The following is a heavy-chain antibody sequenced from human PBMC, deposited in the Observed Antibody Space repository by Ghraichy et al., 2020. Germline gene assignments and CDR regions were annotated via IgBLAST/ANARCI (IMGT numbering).Heavy chain of an antibody. CDR2: INHSGST. Sequence: SETLSLTCAVYGGSFSGYYWSWIRQPPGKGLEWIGEINHSGSTNYNPSLKSRVTISVDTSKNQFSLKLSSVTAADTAVYYCARVYCSSTSCYRYFDLWGRGTLVTVSS. J-gene: IGHJ2*01. CDR3: ARVYCSSTSCYRYFDL. D-gene: IGHD2-2*02. V-gene: IGHV4-34*01. CDR1: GGSFSGYY.